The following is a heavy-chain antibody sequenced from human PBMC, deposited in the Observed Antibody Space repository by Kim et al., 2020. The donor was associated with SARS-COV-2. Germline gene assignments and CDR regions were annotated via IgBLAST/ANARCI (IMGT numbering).Heavy chain of an antibody. CDR1: GFSLSSYG. V-gene: IGHV3-33*01. J-gene: IGHJ2*01. CDR3: ARDSDTSAYYWFYDL. CDR2: IRADGSET. Sequence: GGSLRLSCTASGFSLSSYGMHWVRQAPGKGLEWVAAIRADGSETLYAGSDSVKGRFTISRDISKNTVYLQMNTLRAEDTALYYCARDSDTSAYYWFYDLWGRGTLVTVS. D-gene: IGHD3-22*01.